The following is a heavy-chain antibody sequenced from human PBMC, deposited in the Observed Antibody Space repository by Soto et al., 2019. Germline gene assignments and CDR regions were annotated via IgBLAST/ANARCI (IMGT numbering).Heavy chain of an antibody. V-gene: IGHV3-30*04. CDR1: GFTFNTYA. Sequence: QVHLVESGGGVVQPGGSLRLSCAASGFTFNTYAMHWVRQAPGKGLEWVAFISYDGRLKYHADSVKGRFTISRDDSKNTLYLQMNSLRVEDTAVYSCATYGSGITWGQGTLVTVSS. CDR2: ISYDGRLK. CDR3: ATYGSGIT. D-gene: IGHD3-10*01. J-gene: IGHJ4*02.